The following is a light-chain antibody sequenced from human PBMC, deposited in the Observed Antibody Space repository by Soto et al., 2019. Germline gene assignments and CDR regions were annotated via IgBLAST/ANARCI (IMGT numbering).Light chain of an antibody. CDR2: GAS. CDR1: QSVSSSY. CDR3: QQYGDWPPET. J-gene: IGKJ2*01. Sequence: EIVLTQSPGTLSLSPGEGATLSCRASQSVSSSYIAWYQQRPGQAPRLLIYGASTRATGVPARFSGSGSATEFTLSISSLQSEDVAVYYCQQYGDWPPETFGQGTKLEI. V-gene: IGKV3-20*01.